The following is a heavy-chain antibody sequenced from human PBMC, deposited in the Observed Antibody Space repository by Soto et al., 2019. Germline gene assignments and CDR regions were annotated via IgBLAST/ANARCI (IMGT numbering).Heavy chain of an antibody. CDR3: SRGCSGWYTCY. J-gene: IGHJ4*02. Sequence: QMQLQQWGAGLLKPSETLSLTCAVYRGSFSGYYWRWIRPPPAKGLEWIGEINLSGSINYNPSLKSGVTISVDTYKNQFALKLNTVTAEDADVDYCSRGCSGWYTCYWGQGTLVTVSS. CDR1: RGSFSGYY. V-gene: IGHV4-34*01. D-gene: IGHD6-19*01. CDR2: INLSGSI.